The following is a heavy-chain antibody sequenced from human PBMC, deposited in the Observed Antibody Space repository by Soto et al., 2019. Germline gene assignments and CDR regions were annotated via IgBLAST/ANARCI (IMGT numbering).Heavy chain of an antibody. J-gene: IGHJ3*02. CDR1: GGSIGRGDYY. Sequence: LSLTCTVSGGSIGRGDYYYNWIRQHPEKGLEWIGSIHYVGTTYYNPSPQSRLSISVDTSKSQFSLKLTSVTAADTAVYYCAREGGSYDSGGFLIRGAFDIWGQGKTVTVSS. CDR2: IHYVGTT. CDR3: AREGGSYDSGGFLIRGAFDI. V-gene: IGHV4-31*03. D-gene: IGHD3-22*01.